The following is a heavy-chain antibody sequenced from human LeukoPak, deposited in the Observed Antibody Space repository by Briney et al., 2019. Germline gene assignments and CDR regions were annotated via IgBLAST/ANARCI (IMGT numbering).Heavy chain of an antibody. CDR2: IYSGGST. J-gene: IGHJ6*03. D-gene: IGHD3-10*01. Sequence: GGSLRLSCATSGFTVSSNYMSWVRQAPGKGLEWVSVIYSGGSTYYADSVKGRFTISRDNSKNTLSLQMNSLRAEDTAVYYCARHGSITMVRGRLRYYCMDVWGKGTTVTISS. CDR1: GFTVSSNY. CDR3: ARHGSITMVRGRLRYYCMDV. V-gene: IGHV3-53*01.